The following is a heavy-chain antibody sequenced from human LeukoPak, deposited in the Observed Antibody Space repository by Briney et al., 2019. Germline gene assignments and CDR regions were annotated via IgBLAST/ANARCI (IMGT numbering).Heavy chain of an antibody. CDR2: ILYDGNNK. CDR1: GFTFSTYA. J-gene: IGHJ6*02. V-gene: IGHV3-30-3*01. CDR3: ARGRKYSYGTYYYGLDV. D-gene: IGHD5-18*01. Sequence: GGSLRLSCVASGFTFSTYAMHWVRQAPGKGLEWVAVILYDGNNKYYADSVKGRFTISRDNSKNTLYLQMNSLRAEDTAVYYCARGRKYSYGTYYYGLDVWGQGTTVTVCS.